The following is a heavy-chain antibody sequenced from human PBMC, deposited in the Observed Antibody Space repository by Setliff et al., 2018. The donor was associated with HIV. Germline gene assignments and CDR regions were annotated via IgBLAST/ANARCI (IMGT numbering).Heavy chain of an antibody. J-gene: IGHJ5*02. CDR3: ARHSGVASPNWFDP. CDR2: IYSSGST. V-gene: IGHV4-4*09. Sequence: PSETLSLTCTVSGGSISGHYWSWIRQPPGRGLEWIGYIYSSGSTNFNPPLQSRCTISVDTSKNQFPLKLSSVTAADTAVYYCARHSGVASPNWFDPWGQGTLVTVSS. CDR1: GGSISGHY. D-gene: IGHD3-10*01.